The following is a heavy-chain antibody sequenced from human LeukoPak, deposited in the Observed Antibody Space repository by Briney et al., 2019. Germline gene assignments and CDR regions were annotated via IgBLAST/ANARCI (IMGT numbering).Heavy chain of an antibody. Sequence: PGGSLRLSCAASGFIFSSYSMNWVRQAPGEGLEWVSYISSLSGTIYYADSVKGRFTISRDNAKNSLYLQMDSLRVEDTAVYYCAELGITMIGGVWGKGTTVTISS. CDR3: AELGITMIGGV. D-gene: IGHD3-10*02. V-gene: IGHV3-48*01. J-gene: IGHJ6*04. CDR1: GFIFSSYS. CDR2: ISSLSGTI.